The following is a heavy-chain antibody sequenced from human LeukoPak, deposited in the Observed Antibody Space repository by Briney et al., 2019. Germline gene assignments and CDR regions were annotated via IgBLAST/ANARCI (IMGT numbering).Heavy chain of an antibody. D-gene: IGHD2-8*02. CDR3: ARTLADTGYCDP. CDR2: MNPNSGNT. CDR1: GYTFTNYD. V-gene: IGHV1-8*01. J-gene: IGHJ5*02. Sequence: ASVKVSCKASGYTFTNYDINWVRQATGQGLEWMGWMNPNSGNTGYAQKFQGRVSMTRDTSISTAYMELSSLGSDDTAVYYCARTLADTGYCDPWGQGTLVTVSS.